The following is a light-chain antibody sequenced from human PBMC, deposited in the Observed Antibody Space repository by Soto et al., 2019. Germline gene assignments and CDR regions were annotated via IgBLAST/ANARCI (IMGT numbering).Light chain of an antibody. J-gene: IGKJ4*01. CDR2: KAS. CDR3: QQYTTYPLT. V-gene: IGKV1-5*03. CDR1: QGISTW. Sequence: DIQMTQSPSTLSASVGDRVTITCRASQGISTWLAWYQQKPGKAPKLLIYKASSLEGGVPSRFSGSGSGTEFNITVSSLRPDDFATYYCQQYTTYPLTFGGGTTVEIK.